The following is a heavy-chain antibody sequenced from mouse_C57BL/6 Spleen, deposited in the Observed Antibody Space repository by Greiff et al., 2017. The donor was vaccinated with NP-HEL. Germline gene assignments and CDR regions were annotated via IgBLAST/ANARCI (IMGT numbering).Heavy chain of an antibody. J-gene: IGHJ4*01. V-gene: IGHV1-18*01. D-gene: IGHD1-1*02. CDR2: INPNNGGT. Sequence: LMEPGASVKIPCKASGYTFTDYNMDWVKQSHGKSLEWIGDINPNNGGTIYNQKFKGKATLTVDKSSSTAYMELRSLTSEDTAVYYCAKGSRYAMDYWGQGTSVTVSS. CDR3: AKGSRYAMDY. CDR1: GYTFTDYN.